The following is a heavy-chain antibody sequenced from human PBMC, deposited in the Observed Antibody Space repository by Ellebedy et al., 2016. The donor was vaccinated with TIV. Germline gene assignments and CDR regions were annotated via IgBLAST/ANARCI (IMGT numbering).Heavy chain of an antibody. CDR3: AKDRGGTGDFDY. CDR2: INTDTGNT. D-gene: IGHD3-16*01. J-gene: IGHJ4*02. Sequence: AASVKVSCKASGYTFAPYTMHWVSQAPGQRLEWLGSINTDTGNTEYSQHFQGRVTFTTDTAASTVYMSLSSLGSEDTAVYYCAKDRGGTGDFDYWGQGTLVTVSS. V-gene: IGHV1-3*04. CDR1: GYTFAPYT.